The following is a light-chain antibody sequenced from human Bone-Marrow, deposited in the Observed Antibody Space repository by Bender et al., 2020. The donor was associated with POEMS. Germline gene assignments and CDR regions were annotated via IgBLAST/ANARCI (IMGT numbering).Light chain of an antibody. J-gene: IGLJ3*02. Sequence: GTPGQSVTISCSGTSSNFGNNAANWYQHVPGTAPKLLLYSNNQRPSGVPDRFSASTSGTSASLAISGLHSDDEADYYCSSWDDSLNGWVFGGGTKLTVL. CDR3: SSWDDSLNGWV. CDR2: SNN. V-gene: IGLV1-44*01. CDR1: SSNFGNNA.